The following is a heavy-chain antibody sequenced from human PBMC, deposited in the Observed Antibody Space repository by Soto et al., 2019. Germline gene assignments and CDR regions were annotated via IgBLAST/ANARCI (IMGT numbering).Heavy chain of an antibody. CDR2: IYYSGST. CDR1: GGSISSYY. D-gene: IGHD3-10*01. V-gene: IGHV4-59*01. J-gene: IGHJ6*02. Sequence: SETLSRTCTVSGGSISSYYWSWIRQPPGKGLEWIGYIYYSGSTNYNPSLKSRVTISVDTSKNQFSLKLSSVTAADTAVYYCARVSRTRSGSYSYYYYGMDVWGQGTTVTVSS. CDR3: ARVSRTRSGSYSYYYYGMDV.